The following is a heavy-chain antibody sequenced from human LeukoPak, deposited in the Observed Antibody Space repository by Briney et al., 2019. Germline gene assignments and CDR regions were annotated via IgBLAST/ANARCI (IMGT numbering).Heavy chain of an antibody. V-gene: IGHV3-43*02. CDR1: GFTFDDYA. CDR3: ASGWGPMVVSY. J-gene: IGHJ4*02. Sequence: GGSLRLSCAASGFTFDDYAMHWVRQAPGKGLEWVSLISGDGGSTYYADSVKGRFTISRDNAQSSLYLQMNSLRAEDTAVYYCASGWGPMVVSYWGQGTLVTVSS. D-gene: IGHD2-8*02. CDR2: ISGDGGST.